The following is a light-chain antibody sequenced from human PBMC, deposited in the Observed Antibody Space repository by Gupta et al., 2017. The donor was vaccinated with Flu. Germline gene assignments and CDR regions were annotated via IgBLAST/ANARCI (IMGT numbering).Light chain of an antibody. CDR1: TSHRGRDT. CDR2: HND. V-gene: IGLV1-44*01. J-gene: IGLJ2*01. CDR3: AQWDDNLDGPV. Sequence: TSHRGRDTGSWYKQLPGAAPKVVIYHNDQRASGAPARFSGTKSGTSASLFIDGRQSEDEGVYYCAQWDDNLDGPVLGGGTRLTVL.